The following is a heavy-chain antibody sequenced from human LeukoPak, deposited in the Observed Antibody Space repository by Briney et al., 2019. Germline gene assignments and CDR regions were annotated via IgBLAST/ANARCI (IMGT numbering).Heavy chain of an antibody. Sequence: SVKASCKASGGTFSSYAISWVRQAPGQGLEWMGGIIPIFGTANYAQKFQGRVTITADKSTSTAYMELSSLRSEDTAVYYCARADLVLYTAFDIWGQGTMVTVSS. V-gene: IGHV1-69*06. CDR1: GGTFSSYA. CDR3: ARADLVLYTAFDI. D-gene: IGHD3-10*01. CDR2: IIPIFGTA. J-gene: IGHJ3*02.